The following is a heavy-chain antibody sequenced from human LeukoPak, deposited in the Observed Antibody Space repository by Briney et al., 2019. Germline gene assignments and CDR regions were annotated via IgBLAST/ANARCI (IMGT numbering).Heavy chain of an antibody. Sequence: AGKVSCKASGGTFSSYAISWVRQAPGQGLEWMGGIIPIFGTANYAQKFQGRVTITADESTSTAYMVLRSLRSEDTAVYYCARGHDGDYYYYYYMDVWGKGTTVTVSS. V-gene: IGHV1-69*13. D-gene: IGHD3-16*01. CDR1: GGTFSSYA. CDR2: IIPIFGTA. J-gene: IGHJ6*03. CDR3: ARGHDGDYYYYYYMDV.